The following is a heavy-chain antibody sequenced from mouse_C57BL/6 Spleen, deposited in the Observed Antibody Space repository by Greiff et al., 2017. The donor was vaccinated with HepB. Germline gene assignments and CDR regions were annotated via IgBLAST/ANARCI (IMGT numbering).Heavy chain of an antibody. J-gene: IGHJ2*01. Sequence: QVHVKQPGAELVKPGASVKLSCKASGYTFTSYWMHWVKQRPGQGLEWIGMIHPNSGSTNYNEKFKSKATLTVDKSSSTAYMQLSSLTSEDSAVYYCARPYYYGLYFDYWGQGTTLTVSS. D-gene: IGHD1-1*01. CDR1: GYTFTSYW. CDR2: IHPNSGST. CDR3: ARPYYYGLYFDY. V-gene: IGHV1-64*01.